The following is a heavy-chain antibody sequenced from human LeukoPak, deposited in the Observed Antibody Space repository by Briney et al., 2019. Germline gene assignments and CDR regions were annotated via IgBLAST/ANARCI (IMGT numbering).Heavy chain of an antibody. J-gene: IGHJ4*02. Sequence: SETLSLTCAVYGGSFSGYYWSWIRQPPGKGLEWIGEINHRGSTNYNPSLKSRVTISVDTSKNQFSLKLSSVAAADTAVYYCARARAHLKYYYDSSGYYYFDYWGQGTLVTVSS. D-gene: IGHD3-22*01. V-gene: IGHV4-34*01. CDR3: ARARAHLKYYYDSSGYYYFDY. CDR2: INHRGST. CDR1: GGSFSGYY.